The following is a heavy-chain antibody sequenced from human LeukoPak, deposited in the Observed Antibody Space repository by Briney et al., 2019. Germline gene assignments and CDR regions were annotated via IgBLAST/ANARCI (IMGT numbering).Heavy chain of an antibody. CDR1: GYTFTSYD. CDR2: MNPNSGNT. J-gene: IGHJ6*03. Sequence: GASVKVSCKASGYTFTSYDINWVRQATGLGLEWMGWMNPNSGNTGYAQKFQGRVTITRNTSISTAYMELSSLRSEDTAVYYCARGMAAAGTGFYYYYYYYMDVWGKGTTVTVSS. CDR3: ARGMAAAGTGFYYYYYYYMDV. V-gene: IGHV1-8*03. D-gene: IGHD6-13*01.